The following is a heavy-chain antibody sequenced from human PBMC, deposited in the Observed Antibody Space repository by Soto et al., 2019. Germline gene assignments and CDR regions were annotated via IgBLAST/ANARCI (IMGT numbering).Heavy chain of an antibody. Sequence: TSETLSLTCTVSGGSISSGDYYWSWIRQPPGKGLEWIGYIYYSGSTYYNPSLKSRVTISVDTSKNQFSLKLSSVTAADTAVYYCARTSSLWFSGYYYYYFDYWGQGTLVTVSS. J-gene: IGHJ4*02. V-gene: IGHV4-30-4*01. CDR2: IYYSGST. CDR1: GGSISSGDYY. CDR3: ARTSSLWFSGYYYYYFDY. D-gene: IGHD3-22*01.